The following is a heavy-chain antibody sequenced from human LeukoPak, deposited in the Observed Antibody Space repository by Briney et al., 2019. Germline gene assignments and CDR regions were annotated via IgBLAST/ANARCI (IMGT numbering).Heavy chain of an antibody. Sequence: PGGPLRLSCAASGFTFSTHGMHWVRQAPGKGLEWVTFIGYDGSDKYYSDSVKGRFTISRDNSKNTLYLQMNSLRAEDTAVYYCAKDRGMATIKDYWGQGTLVTVSS. J-gene: IGHJ4*02. D-gene: IGHD5-24*01. CDR1: GFTFSTHG. CDR2: IGYDGSDK. V-gene: IGHV3-30*02. CDR3: AKDRGMATIKDY.